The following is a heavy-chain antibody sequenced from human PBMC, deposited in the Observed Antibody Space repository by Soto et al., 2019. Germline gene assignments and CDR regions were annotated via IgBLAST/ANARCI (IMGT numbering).Heavy chain of an antibody. CDR2: ISGSGGST. V-gene: IGHV3-23*01. CDR3: ASAAREYYYYGMDV. CDR1: GFTFSSYA. J-gene: IGHJ6*02. Sequence: GGFLRLSCAASGFTFSSYAMSWVRQAPGKGLEWVSAISGSGGSTYYADSVKGRFTISRDNSKNTLYLQMNSLRAEDTAVYYCASAAREYYYYGMDVWGQGTTVTVSS.